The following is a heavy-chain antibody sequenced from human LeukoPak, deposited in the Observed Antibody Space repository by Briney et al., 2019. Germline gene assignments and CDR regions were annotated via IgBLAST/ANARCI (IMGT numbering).Heavy chain of an antibody. D-gene: IGHD5-12*01. CDR3: AKGHTGYDFPHFDY. V-gene: IGHV3-23*01. J-gene: IGHJ4*02. CDR2: MSGTGGNT. CDR1: GFTFSSYA. Sequence: PGGSLRLSCAASGFTFSSYAMSWVRQAPGKGLEWVSFMSGTGGNTYYADTVKGRFTISRDNSKNTLYLHMNSLRAEDTALYFCAKGHTGYDFPHFDYWGQGTLVTVSS.